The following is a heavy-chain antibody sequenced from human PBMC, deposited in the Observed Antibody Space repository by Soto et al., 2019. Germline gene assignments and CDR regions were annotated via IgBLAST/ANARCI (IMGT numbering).Heavy chain of an antibody. Sequence: QVQLVQSGAEVKMPGSSVKVSCKVSGGTFSSHAISWGRQAPGQGLEWMGAIIPIFGTANYAQKFQGSVTTIADESTTTAHMERSSLSSEDTAVYYGARGDQWLALDSWGQGTLVTVSS. CDR1: GGTFSSHA. CDR2: IIPIFGTA. CDR3: ARGDQWLALDS. V-gene: IGHV1-69*01. J-gene: IGHJ5*01. D-gene: IGHD6-19*01.